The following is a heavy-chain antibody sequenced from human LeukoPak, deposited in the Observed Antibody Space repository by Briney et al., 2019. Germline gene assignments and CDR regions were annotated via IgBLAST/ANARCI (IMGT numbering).Heavy chain of an antibody. J-gene: IGHJ6*02. Sequence: GGSLRLSCAASGFTFGSYAMSWVRQAPGKGLEWVSAISGSGGSTYYADSVKGRFTISRDNSKNTLYLQMNSLRAEDTAVYYCAREPKENYDFWSGSSPGMDVWGQGTTVTVSS. CDR2: ISGSGGST. CDR3: AREPKENYDFWSGSSPGMDV. D-gene: IGHD3-3*01. V-gene: IGHV3-23*01. CDR1: GFTFGSYA.